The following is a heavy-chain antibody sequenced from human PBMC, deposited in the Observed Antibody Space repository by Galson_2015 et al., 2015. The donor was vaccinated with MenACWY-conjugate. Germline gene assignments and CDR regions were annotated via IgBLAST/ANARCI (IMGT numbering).Heavy chain of an antibody. Sequence: ETLSLTCTVSGASISSHHWSWFRQPPGKGLEWIAYIRDTGSLKDNPSLKSRVTMSADKSNNQFSLRLISVTAADTAVYYCARLPTWGSSIGYFDYWGQGILVAVSS. CDR2: IRDTGSL. V-gene: IGHV4-59*08. CDR1: GASISSHH. CDR3: ARLPTWGSSIGYFDY. J-gene: IGHJ4*02. D-gene: IGHD7-27*01.